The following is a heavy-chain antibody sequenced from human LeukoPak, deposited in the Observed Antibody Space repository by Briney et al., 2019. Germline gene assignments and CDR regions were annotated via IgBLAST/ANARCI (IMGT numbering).Heavy chain of an antibody. V-gene: IGHV3-23*01. J-gene: IGHJ4*02. CDR2: ISGSGGST. Sequence: GGSLRLSCAASGFTFSSYAMTWVRQAPGKGLEWVSAISGSGGSTYYADSVKGRFTIPRDNSKNTLYLQMNSLRAEDTAVYSCAKLSGMRGYGDYVNYWGQGTLVTVSS. D-gene: IGHD4-17*01. CDR3: AKLSGMRGYGDYVNY. CDR1: GFTFSSYA.